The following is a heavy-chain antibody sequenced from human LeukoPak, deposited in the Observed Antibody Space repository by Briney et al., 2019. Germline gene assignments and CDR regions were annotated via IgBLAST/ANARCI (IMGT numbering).Heavy chain of an antibody. D-gene: IGHD3-22*01. Sequence: PGGSLRLSCAASGFTFSGSAMHWVRQASGKGLEWVGRFRSKANSYATAYAASVKGRFTISRDDSKNTAYLQMNSLKTEDTAVYYCTRPMYYDSSGYYCFDYWGQGTLVTVPS. CDR1: GFTFSGSA. V-gene: IGHV3-73*01. CDR2: FRSKANSYAT. J-gene: IGHJ4*02. CDR3: TRPMYYDSSGYYCFDY.